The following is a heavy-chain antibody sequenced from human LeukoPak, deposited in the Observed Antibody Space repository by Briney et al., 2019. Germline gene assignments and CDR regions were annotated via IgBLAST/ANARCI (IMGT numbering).Heavy chain of an antibody. V-gene: IGHV1-18*01. CDR2: ISGYDGKT. CDR3: ARDSVVYCTRGSCYGVFDY. CDR1: GYPLRSYG. Sequence: WASVKVSCKASGYPLRSYGISWVRQAPGQGLEWMGWISGYDGKTDYAQKVQGRVTMTIDSSTSTAYMELRSLKFDDTAVYFCARDSVVYCTRGSCYGVFDYWGQGSLVTVSS. D-gene: IGHD2-15*01. J-gene: IGHJ4*02.